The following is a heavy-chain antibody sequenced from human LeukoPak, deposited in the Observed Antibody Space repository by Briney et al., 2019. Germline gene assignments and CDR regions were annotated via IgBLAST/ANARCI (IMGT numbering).Heavy chain of an antibody. CDR2: ISAYNGNT. J-gene: IGHJ4*02. D-gene: IGHD2-15*01. CDR1: GYTFTSYG. CDR3: ARLGVVVVAAKLPDY. Sequence: ASVKVSCKASGYTFTSYGISWVRQAPGQGLEWMGWISAYNGNTNYAQKLQGRVTTTTDTSTSTAYMELRSLRSDDTAVYYCARLGVVVVAAKLPDYWGQGTLVTVSS. V-gene: IGHV1-18*01.